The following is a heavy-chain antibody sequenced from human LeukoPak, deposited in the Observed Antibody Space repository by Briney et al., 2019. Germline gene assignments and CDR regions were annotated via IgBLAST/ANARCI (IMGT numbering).Heavy chain of an antibody. J-gene: IGHJ4*02. V-gene: IGHV3-23*01. CDR2: ITTTGANT. Sequence: GGSLRLSCAASGFNFSSHAMSWVRQAPGKGLERVSGITTTGANTYYADSVKGRFTISRDNSKNTLSLLMSDLRAEDTAIYYCVKSQNTGNYYFDNWGQGTLATVSS. CDR3: VKSQNTGNYYFDN. D-gene: IGHD2-8*02. CDR1: GFNFSSHA.